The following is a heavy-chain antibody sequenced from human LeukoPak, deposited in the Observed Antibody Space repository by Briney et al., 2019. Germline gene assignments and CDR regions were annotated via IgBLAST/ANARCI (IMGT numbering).Heavy chain of an antibody. J-gene: IGHJ3*02. D-gene: IGHD6-19*01. Sequence: GASVNVSCTASGYTFTSYDINWVRQATGQGLEWMGWMNPNSGNTGYAQKFQGRVTMTRNTSISTAYMELSSLRSEDTAVYYCARGTTFSSGWYITQHDAFDIWGQGTMVTVSS. CDR2: MNPNSGNT. CDR3: ARGTTFSSGWYITQHDAFDI. CDR1: GYTFTSYD. V-gene: IGHV1-8*01.